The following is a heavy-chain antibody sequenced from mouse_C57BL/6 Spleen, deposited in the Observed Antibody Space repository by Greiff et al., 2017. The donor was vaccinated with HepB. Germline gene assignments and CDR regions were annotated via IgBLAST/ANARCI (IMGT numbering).Heavy chain of an antibody. D-gene: IGHD2-5*01. Sequence: QVQLQQPGAELVRPGSSVKLSCKASGYTFTSYWMHWVKQRPIQGLEWIGNIDPSDSETHYNQKFKDKATLTVDKSSSTAYMQLSSLTSEDSAVYYCARLYSNYGEDAMDYWGQGTSVTVSS. CDR1: GYTFTSYW. V-gene: IGHV1-52*01. CDR2: IDPSDSET. CDR3: ARLYSNYGEDAMDY. J-gene: IGHJ4*01.